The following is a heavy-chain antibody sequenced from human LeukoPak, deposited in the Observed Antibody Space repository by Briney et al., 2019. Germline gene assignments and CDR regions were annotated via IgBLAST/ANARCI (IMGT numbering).Heavy chain of an antibody. D-gene: IGHD3-10*02. CDR2: IYHTGNT. J-gene: IGHJ5*02. V-gene: IGHV4-30-2*01. CDR1: GGSMSSGGYS. CDR3: ARGFFVRENPGSWFDP. Sequence: SETLSLTCAVSGGSMSSGGYSWNWIRQPPGKGLEWIGYIYHTGNTFYNPSLKSRVTISVDRSKNQFSLRLTSVTAADTAVYYCARGFFVRENPGSWFDPWGQGTLVTVSP.